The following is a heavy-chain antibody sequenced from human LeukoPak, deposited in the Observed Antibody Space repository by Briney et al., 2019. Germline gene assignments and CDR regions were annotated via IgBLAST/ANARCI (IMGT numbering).Heavy chain of an antibody. J-gene: IGHJ4*02. Sequence: ASVKVSCKVSGYTLTELSMHWVRQAPGKGLEWMGGFDPEDGETIYAQKFRGRVTMTEDTSTDTAYMELSSLRSEDTAVYYCATGVNTMVRGIHIDYWGQGTLVTVSS. CDR2: FDPEDGET. CDR1: GYTLTELS. D-gene: IGHD3-10*01. V-gene: IGHV1-24*01. CDR3: ATGVNTMVRGIHIDY.